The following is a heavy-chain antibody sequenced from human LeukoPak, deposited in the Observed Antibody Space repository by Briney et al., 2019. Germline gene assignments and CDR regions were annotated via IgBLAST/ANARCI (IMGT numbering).Heavy chain of an antibody. J-gene: IGHJ4*02. D-gene: IGHD1-26*01. Sequence: SETLSLTCAVYGESFSGYFWNWIRQAPGKGLEWIGEINNSGTTNYNPSLKSRVTISVDTSKNQFSLKLSSVTAADTAVYYCARDVGATTSYFDYWGQGTLVTVSS. V-gene: IGHV4-34*01. CDR3: ARDVGATTSYFDY. CDR1: GESFSGYF. CDR2: INNSGTT.